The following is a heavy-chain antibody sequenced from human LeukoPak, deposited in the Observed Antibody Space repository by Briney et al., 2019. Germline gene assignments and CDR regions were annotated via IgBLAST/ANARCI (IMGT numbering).Heavy chain of an antibody. CDR3: ARVSIAAAGRGSFDY. CDR1: GFTSSSYS. J-gene: IGHJ4*02. D-gene: IGHD6-13*01. Sequence: PGGSLRLSCAASGFTSSSYSMNWVRQAPGKGLEWVSYISSGSGTIYYADSVKGRFTISRDNAKNSLYLQMNSLRAEDTAVYYCARVSIAAAGRGSFDYWGQGTLVTVSS. CDR2: ISSGSGTI. V-gene: IGHV3-48*01.